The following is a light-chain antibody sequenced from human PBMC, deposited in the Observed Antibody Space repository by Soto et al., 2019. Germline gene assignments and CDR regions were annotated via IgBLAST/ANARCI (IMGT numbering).Light chain of an antibody. CDR1: SSDVGGFNY. CDR3: SSYTSSSTQV. V-gene: IGLV2-14*03. Sequence: QSVLTQPASVSGSPGQSVTISCTGTSSDVGGFNYVSWYQQHPGKAPKLMFYDVSNRPSGVSNRFSGSKSGNTASLTISGLQAEDEADHHCSSYTSSSTQVFGPGTKVTVL. J-gene: IGLJ1*01. CDR2: DVS.